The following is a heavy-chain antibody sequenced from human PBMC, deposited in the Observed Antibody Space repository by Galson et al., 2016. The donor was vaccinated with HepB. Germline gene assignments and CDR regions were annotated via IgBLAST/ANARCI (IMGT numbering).Heavy chain of an antibody. D-gene: IGHD2-21*02. J-gene: IGHJ3*01. Sequence: TLSLTCTVSGGSISSGGYYRSWIRQHPGKGLEWIGHSYYRGTTYNNPSLKSRLTISVDTSKNQLSLKLTSVTTADTAVYYCARVFVATAVPPSQGFDLWGQGKLVTVSS. CDR3: ARVFVATAVPPSQGFDL. CDR1: GGSISSGGYY. V-gene: IGHV4-31*03. CDR2: SYYRGTT.